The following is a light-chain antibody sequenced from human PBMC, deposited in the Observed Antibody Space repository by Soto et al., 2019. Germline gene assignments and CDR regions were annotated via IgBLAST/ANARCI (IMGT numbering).Light chain of an antibody. CDR2: DVS. CDR1: RSDVGGYKH. J-gene: IGLJ1*01. V-gene: IGLV2-14*03. Sequence: QSVLTQPASVSGSPGQSISISCTGTRSDVGGYKHVSWYQQHPGKVPRLMIFDVSSRPSGVSHRFSGSKSGDTASLTISGLQAEDEADYYCSSYTSVNLYVFGTGTKVTVL. CDR3: SSYTSVNLYV.